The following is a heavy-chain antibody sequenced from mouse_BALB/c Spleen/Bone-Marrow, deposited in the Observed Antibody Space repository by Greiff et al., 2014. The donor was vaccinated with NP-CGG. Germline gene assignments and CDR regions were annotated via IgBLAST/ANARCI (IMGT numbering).Heavy chain of an antibody. J-gene: IGHJ2*01. CDR2: IYPGDGDT. Sequence: QVQLQQSGAELVRPGSSVKISCKASGYAFSIYWMNWVKQRPGQGLEWIGQIYPGDGDTNYNGKFKGKATLTADKSSSTAYMQLSSLTSEDSAVYFCARDYYGSRYYFDYWGQGTTLTVSS. V-gene: IGHV1-80*01. D-gene: IGHD1-1*01. CDR1: GYAFSIYW. CDR3: ARDYYGSRYYFDY.